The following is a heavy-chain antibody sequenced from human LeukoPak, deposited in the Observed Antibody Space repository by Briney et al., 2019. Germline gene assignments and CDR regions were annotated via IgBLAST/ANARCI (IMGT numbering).Heavy chain of an antibody. J-gene: IGHJ2*01. D-gene: IGHD2-15*01. V-gene: IGHV3-23*01. Sequence: GGSLRLSCAASRFTFSSYSMNWVRQAPGKGLQWVSAISGSTDITYYAKSVKGRFTMSRDNSKNRLYLQMNSLRVEDTAVYYCARDRDPSGVVVRGGYFDLWGRGTLVSVSS. CDR2: ISGSTDIT. CDR3: ARDRDPSGVVVRGGYFDL. CDR1: RFTFSSYS.